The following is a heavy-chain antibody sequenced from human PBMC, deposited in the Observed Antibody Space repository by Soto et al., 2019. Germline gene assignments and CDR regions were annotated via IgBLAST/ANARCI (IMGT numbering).Heavy chain of an antibody. CDR1: GGSISSGGYY. CDR2: IYYSGST. Sequence: PSETLSLTCTVSGGSISSGGYYWSWIRQHPGKGLEWIGYIYYSGSTYYNPSLKSRVTISVDTSKNQFSLKLSSVTAADTAVYYCERGFSTVTGSDYWGQGTLVTVSS. J-gene: IGHJ4*02. D-gene: IGHD4-4*01. CDR3: ERGFSTVTGSDY. V-gene: IGHV4-31*03.